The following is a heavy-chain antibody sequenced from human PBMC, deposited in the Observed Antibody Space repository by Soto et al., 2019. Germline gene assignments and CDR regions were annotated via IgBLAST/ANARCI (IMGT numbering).Heavy chain of an antibody. Sequence: GASVKVSCKASGGTFSSYAISWVRQAPGQGLEWMGGIIPIFGTANYAQKFQGRVTITADESTSTAYMELSSLRSEDTAVYYCARVEVGATEYNWFDPWGQGTLVTVSS. CDR2: IIPIFGTA. J-gene: IGHJ5*02. V-gene: IGHV1-69*13. CDR3: ARVEVGATEYNWFDP. CDR1: GGTFSSYA. D-gene: IGHD1-26*01.